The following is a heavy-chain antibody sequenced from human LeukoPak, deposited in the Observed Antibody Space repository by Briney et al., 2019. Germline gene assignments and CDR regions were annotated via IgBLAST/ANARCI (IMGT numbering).Heavy chain of an antibody. J-gene: IGHJ4*02. Sequence: GGSLRLSCAASGFTFSNAWMSWVRQAPGKGLEWVGRIKSKTDGGTTDYAAPVKGRFTISRDDSKNTLYLQMNSLKTEDTAVYYCTTDLSVVIIYAAGFDYWGQGTLVTVSS. CDR3: TTDLSVVIIYAAGFDY. D-gene: IGHD3-3*01. V-gene: IGHV3-15*01. CDR2: IKSKTDGGTT. CDR1: GFTFSNAW.